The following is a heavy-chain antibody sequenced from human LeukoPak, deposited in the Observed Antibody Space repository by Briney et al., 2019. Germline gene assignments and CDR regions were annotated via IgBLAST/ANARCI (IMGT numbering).Heavy chain of an antibody. CDR2: ISWDGGST. D-gene: IGHD3-22*01. Sequence: GGSLRLSCAASGFTFDDYAMHWVRQAPGKGLEWVSLISWDGGSTYYADSVKGRFTISRDNSKNSLYLQMNSLRAEDTALYYCAKDGPSSGYYYRWRNSYYFDYWGQGTLVTVSS. J-gene: IGHJ4*02. V-gene: IGHV3-43D*03. CDR1: GFTFDDYA. CDR3: AKDGPSSGYYYRWRNSYYFDY.